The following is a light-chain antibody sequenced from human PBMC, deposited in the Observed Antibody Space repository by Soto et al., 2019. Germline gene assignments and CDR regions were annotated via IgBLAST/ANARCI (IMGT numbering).Light chain of an antibody. V-gene: IGLV2-14*01. CDR2: DVS. Sequence: VLTQAASVSVSPGQSITISCTRTSSDVGGYNYVSWYQQHPGKAPKLMIYDVSNRPSGVSNRFSGSKSGNTASLTISGLQAEDEADYYCSSYTSSSTLGVFGTGTKVTVL. J-gene: IGLJ1*01. CDR3: SSYTSSSTLGV. CDR1: SSDVGGYNY.